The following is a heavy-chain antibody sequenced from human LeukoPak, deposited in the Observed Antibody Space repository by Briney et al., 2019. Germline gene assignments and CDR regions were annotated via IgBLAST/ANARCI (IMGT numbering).Heavy chain of an antibody. J-gene: IGHJ4*02. CDR2: ISGSGGST. D-gene: IGHD5-18*01. CDR3: AKDRYSYGDFDY. V-gene: IGHV3-23*01. Sequence: GGSLRLSCAASGFTFSSYAMSWVRQAPGKGLEWVSAISGSGGSTYYADSVKGRFTISRDNSKNTLYLQMNGLRAEDTAVYYCAKDRYSYGDFDYWGQGTLVTVSS. CDR1: GFTFSSYA.